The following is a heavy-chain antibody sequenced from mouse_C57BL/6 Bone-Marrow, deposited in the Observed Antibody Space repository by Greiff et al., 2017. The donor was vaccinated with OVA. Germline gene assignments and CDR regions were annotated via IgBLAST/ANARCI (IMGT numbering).Heavy chain of an antibody. Sequence: EVQLQQSGAELVRPGSSVKMSCKTSGYTFTSYGINWVKQRPGQGLEWIGYIYIGNGYTEYNEKFKGKATLTSDTSSSTAYMQLSSLTSEDSAIXFCSRQYYCSSYSYFDYWGQGTTLTVSS. CDR2: IYIGNGYT. CDR1: GYTFTSYG. J-gene: IGHJ2*01. CDR3: SRQYYCSSYSYFDY. V-gene: IGHV1-58*01. D-gene: IGHD1-1*01.